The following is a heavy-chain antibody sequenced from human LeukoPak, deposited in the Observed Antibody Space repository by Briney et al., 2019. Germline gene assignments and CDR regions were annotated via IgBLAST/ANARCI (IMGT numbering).Heavy chain of an antibody. V-gene: IGHV3-30*02. CDR1: GFTFSRNG. J-gene: IGHJ6*04. Sequence: GSLRLSCAGSGFTFSRNGIHWVRQAPGKGLEWVTFIQFDGTTKYYADSVKGRFTISRDNSKNTLYLQMNSLRAEDTAVYYCAELGITMIGGVWGKGTTVTISS. CDR2: IQFDGTTK. CDR3: AELGITMIGGV. D-gene: IGHD3-10*02.